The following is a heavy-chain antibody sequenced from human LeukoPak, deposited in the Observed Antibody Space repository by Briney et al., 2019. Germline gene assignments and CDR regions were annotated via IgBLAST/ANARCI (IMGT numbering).Heavy chain of an antibody. Sequence: GGSLRLSCAASGFTFSSHSMNWVRQAPGKGLEWVSYISSSGSTIYYADSVKGRFTISRDNAKNSLYLQMNSLRAEDAAVYYCARVSLIVRRGYYYREDDYWGQGTLVTVSS. V-gene: IGHV3-48*04. CDR1: GFTFSSHS. CDR3: ARVSLIVRRGYYYREDDY. J-gene: IGHJ4*02. D-gene: IGHD3-22*01. CDR2: ISSSGSTI.